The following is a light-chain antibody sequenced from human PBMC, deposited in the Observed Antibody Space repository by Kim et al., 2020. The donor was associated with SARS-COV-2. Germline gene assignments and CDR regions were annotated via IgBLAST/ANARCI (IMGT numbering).Light chain of an antibody. CDR3: QQTYSIPLT. CDR2: GAF. V-gene: IGKV1-39*01. J-gene: IGKJ4*01. CDR1: QNINIY. Sequence: DIQVTQSPSSLSASIGDRITITCRPSQNINIYLNWYYQKPGKAPNLPIYGAFSSQSGVPSRFSASASGTDFTLTISSLQPEDSGNYYCQQTYSIPLTFGGGTKVDIK.